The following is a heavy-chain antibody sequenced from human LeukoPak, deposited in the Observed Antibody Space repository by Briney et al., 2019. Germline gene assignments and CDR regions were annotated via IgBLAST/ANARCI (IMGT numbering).Heavy chain of an antibody. CDR1: GLTFRNYV. CDR2: ISDSGGGT. J-gene: IGHJ4*02. CDR3: AKLPGRAADY. Sequence: PGGSLRLSCAASGLTFRNYVMNWVRQAPGKGLEWVSGISDSGGGTYYADSVKGRFTISRDNSKNTLYLQMNSLRAEDTAVYYCAKLPGRAADYWGQGTLVTVSS. V-gene: IGHV3-23*01.